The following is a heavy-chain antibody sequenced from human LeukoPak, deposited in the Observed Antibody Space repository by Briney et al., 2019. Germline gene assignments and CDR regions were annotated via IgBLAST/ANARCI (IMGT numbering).Heavy chain of an antibody. Sequence: SETLSLTCTVSGGPLSGSSGYFWGWVRQTPEKGRGWIGSIYYRGITYYNPSLKSLVNVSSDMSKNQFSLKLSSVPAADTAVYYCARHASNSCRFDLWGQGTLVTVSS. J-gene: IGHJ5*02. CDR3: ARHASNSCRFDL. V-gene: IGHV4-39*01. CDR1: GGPLSGSSGYF. D-gene: IGHD2-2*01. CDR2: IYYRGIT.